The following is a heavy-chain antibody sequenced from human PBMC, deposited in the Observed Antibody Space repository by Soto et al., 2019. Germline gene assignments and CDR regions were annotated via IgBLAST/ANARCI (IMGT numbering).Heavy chain of an antibody. Sequence: EVQLVESGGDLVHPGGSVRLSCAASGFTFGTHWMSWVRQAPGKGLEWVANIKGDASENYYADSVRGRLTISRDNAKSSLYLQMNSLRVEDTAVYYCAKDVRWGRGALVTVSS. V-gene: IGHV3-7*05. J-gene: IGHJ4*02. CDR1: GFTFGTHW. CDR3: AKDVR. CDR2: IKGDASEN.